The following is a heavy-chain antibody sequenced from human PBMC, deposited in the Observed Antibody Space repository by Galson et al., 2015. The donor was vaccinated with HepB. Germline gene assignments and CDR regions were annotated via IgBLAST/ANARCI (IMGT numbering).Heavy chain of an antibody. V-gene: IGHV3-15*01. Sequence: SLRLSCAGSGFTFSNAWMSWVRQAPGKGLEWVGRIKSKTDGGTTDYAAPVKGRFTTSRDDSKNTLYLEMNSLKTEDTAVYYCTAGKGDYDFWSGYYGRGYYFDYWGQGTLVTVSS. CDR1: GFTFSNAW. D-gene: IGHD3-3*01. CDR2: IKSKTDGGTT. J-gene: IGHJ4*02. CDR3: TAGKGDYDFWSGYYGRGYYFDY.